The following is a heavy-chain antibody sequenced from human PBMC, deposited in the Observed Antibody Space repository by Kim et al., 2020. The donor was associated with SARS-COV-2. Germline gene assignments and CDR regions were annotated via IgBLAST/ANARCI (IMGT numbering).Heavy chain of an antibody. D-gene: IGHD6-13*01. J-gene: IGHJ4*02. Sequence: SVKGRFTNSRDNAKNSLYLQMNSLGDEDTAVYYCARDRGAGIAAETPVDYWGQGTLVTVSS. V-gene: IGHV3-48*02. CDR3: ARDRGAGIAAETPVDY.